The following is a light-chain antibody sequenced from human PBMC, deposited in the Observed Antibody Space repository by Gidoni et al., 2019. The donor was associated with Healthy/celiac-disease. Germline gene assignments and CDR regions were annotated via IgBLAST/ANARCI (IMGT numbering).Light chain of an antibody. Sequence: DSVMTQSPLSLPVTPGEPASISCRSSQSLLHSNGYNYLDWYLQKPGNSPQLLRDLGSNRASGVPDRFSGSGSGTDFTLKISRVEAEDVGVYYCMQALQTQWTFGQGAKVEIK. J-gene: IGKJ1*01. V-gene: IGKV2-28*01. CDR3: MQALQTQWT. CDR2: LGS. CDR1: QSLLHSNGYNY.